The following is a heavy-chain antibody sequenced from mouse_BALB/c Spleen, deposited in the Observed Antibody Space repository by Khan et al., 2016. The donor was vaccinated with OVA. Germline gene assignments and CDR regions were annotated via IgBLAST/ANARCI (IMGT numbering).Heavy chain of an antibody. J-gene: IGHJ2*01. CDR1: GYSFTNYW. D-gene: IGHD2-4*01. V-gene: IGHV1-5*01. CDR2: IYPGISDT. CDR3: TRSYDSYYFDY. Sequence: VQLQQSGTVLARPGASVKMSCKASGYSFTNYWMHWVKQRPGQGLEWIGAIYPGISDTRYNQKFEGKAKLTAVTSASTAYMEFSSLTNEDSAVYYCTRSYDSYYFDYWGQGTTLTVSS.